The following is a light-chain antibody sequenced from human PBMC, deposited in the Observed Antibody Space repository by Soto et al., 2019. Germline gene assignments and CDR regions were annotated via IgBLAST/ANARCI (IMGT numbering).Light chain of an antibody. CDR3: QQYYTTLS. Sequence: DIVMTQCPDSLAVSLGERATINCKSSQSVLYNSDNKNYLAWYQQKAGQPPKLLIYWASTRDSGVPDRFSGSGSGADFTLTINNLQAEDVAVYYCQQYYTTLSFGGGTKVEIK. V-gene: IGKV4-1*01. CDR1: QSVLYNSDNKNY. J-gene: IGKJ4*01. CDR2: WAS.